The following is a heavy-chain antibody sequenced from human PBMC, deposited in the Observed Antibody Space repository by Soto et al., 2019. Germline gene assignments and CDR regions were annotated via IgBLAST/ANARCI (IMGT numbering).Heavy chain of an antibody. V-gene: IGHV3-23*01. J-gene: IGHJ4*02. D-gene: IGHD6-13*01. CDR2: ISTSGGNT. CDR1: GFTFGSYA. CDR3: AKGHSTNWYRALDY. Sequence: DVQLLESGGGLVQPGGSLRLSCAASGFTFGSYAMTWVRQAPGKGLEWVSAISTSGGNTYYGDSVKGRFTISRDNSQISLNLQINSLRAEGTATFYCAKGHSTNWYRALDYWGQGSLVTVSS.